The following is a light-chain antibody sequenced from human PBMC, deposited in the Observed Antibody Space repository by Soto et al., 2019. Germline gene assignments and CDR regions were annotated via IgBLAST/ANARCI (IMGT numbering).Light chain of an antibody. J-gene: IGKJ1*01. CDR1: QSISSW. V-gene: IGKV1-5*01. Sequence: DIPMTQSPSTLSASVGDRVTITCRASQSISSWLAWYQQKPGKAPKLLIYDASSLESGVPSRFSGSGSGTEFTLTISSLQPDDFATYYCQQYNSAWTFGRGTKVEIK. CDR3: QQYNSAWT. CDR2: DAS.